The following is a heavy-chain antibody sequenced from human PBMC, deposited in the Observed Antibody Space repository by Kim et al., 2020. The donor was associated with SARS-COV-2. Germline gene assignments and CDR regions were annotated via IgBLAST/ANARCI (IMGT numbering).Heavy chain of an antibody. J-gene: IGHJ3*01. CDR3: APVATCFSDSSRYFD. CDR1: RFTFSDYY. Sequence: GGSLRLSCVASRFTFSDYYMSWIRQAPGKGLEWVAYISSSGGAVYYADSVQGRFTISRDNAKTSLYLQMNNLRAEDTAVYFCAPVATCFSDSSRYFD. CDR2: ISSSGGAV. V-gene: IGHV3-11*01. D-gene: IGHD6-19*01.